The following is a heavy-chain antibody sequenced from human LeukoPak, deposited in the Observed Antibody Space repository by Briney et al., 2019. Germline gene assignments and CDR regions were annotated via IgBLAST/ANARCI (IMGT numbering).Heavy chain of an antibody. J-gene: IGHJ6*03. CDR2: INHSGST. CDR3: ARGLGGRSSGWLYYYYYYMDV. D-gene: IGHD6-19*01. Sequence: SETLSLTCAVYGGSFSGYYWSWIRQPPGKGLEWIGEINHSGSTNYNPSLKSRVTISVDTSKNQFSLKLSSVTAADTAVYYCARGLGGRSSGWLYYYYYYMDVWGKGTTVTVSS. CDR1: GGSFSGYY. V-gene: IGHV4-34*01.